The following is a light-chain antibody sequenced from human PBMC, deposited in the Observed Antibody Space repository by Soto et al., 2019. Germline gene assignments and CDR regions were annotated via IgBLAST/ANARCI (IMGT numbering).Light chain of an antibody. CDR3: QRYNNWPLT. Sequence: EIVMTQSPATLSVSPGERATLSCRASQSVSDKLAWYQQKPGQAPRLLIYHASTRATGIPARFSGSGSGTEFTLTISSLQSEDFAVYYCQRYNNWPLTFGGGTKVESK. V-gene: IGKV3-15*01. CDR1: QSVSDK. J-gene: IGKJ4*01. CDR2: HAS.